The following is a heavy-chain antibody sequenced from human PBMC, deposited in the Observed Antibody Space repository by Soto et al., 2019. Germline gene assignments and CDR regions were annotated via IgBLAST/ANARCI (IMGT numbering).Heavy chain of an antibody. CDR2: IYPGDSDT. J-gene: IGHJ4*02. CDR1: GYSFTSYW. Sequence: PGESLKISCKGSGYSFTSYWIGWVRQMPGKGLEWMGIIYPGDSDTRYSPSSQGQVTISADKSISTAYLQWSSLKASDTAMYYCARRGGTGKLSMNFDYWGQGNLVTFSS. CDR3: ARRGGTGKLSMNFDY. V-gene: IGHV5-51*01. D-gene: IGHD1-1*01.